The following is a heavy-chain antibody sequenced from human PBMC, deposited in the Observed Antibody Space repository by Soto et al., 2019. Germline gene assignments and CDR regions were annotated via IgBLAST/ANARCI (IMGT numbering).Heavy chain of an antibody. CDR2: ISYDGDNE. CDR1: GFTFSNYG. J-gene: IGHJ3*02. Sequence: GGSLRLSCAASGFTFSNYGMRWVRQAPGKGLEWVAVISYDGDNEYSADSVKGRFTVSRDNSKNTLYLQMNSLRAEDTAVYYCAKGDTVMAYALDIWGQGTMVTVSS. D-gene: IGHD5-18*01. CDR3: AKGDTVMAYALDI. V-gene: IGHV3-30*18.